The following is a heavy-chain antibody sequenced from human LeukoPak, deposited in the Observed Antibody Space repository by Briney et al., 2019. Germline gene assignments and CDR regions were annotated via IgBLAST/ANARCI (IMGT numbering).Heavy chain of an antibody. CDR2: IYYSGST. CDR1: GGSISSSSYY. CDR3: AGSRGSHYGWFDP. D-gene: IGHD1-26*01. J-gene: IGHJ5*02. V-gene: IGHV4-39*01. Sequence: ASETLSLTCTVSGGSISSSSYYWGWIRQPPGKGLEWIGSIYYSGSTYCNPSLKSRVTISVDTSKNQFSLKLSSVTVADTAVYYCAGSRGSHYGWFDPWAREPWSPSPQ.